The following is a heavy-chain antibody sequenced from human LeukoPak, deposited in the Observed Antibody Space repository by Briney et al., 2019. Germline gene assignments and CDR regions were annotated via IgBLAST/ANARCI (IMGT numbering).Heavy chain of an antibody. V-gene: IGHV3-7*01. CDR2: IAKDGRGT. CDR1: GFTFSSYW. Sequence: GGSLRLSCAASGFTFSSYWMGWVRQAPGTGLEWVANIAKDGRGTNYLDSVKGRFTISRDNAKNLLSLQMNSLRAEDTAVYYCARVGDGYTPDYWGQGTLVTVSS. CDR3: ARVGDGYTPDY. J-gene: IGHJ4*02. D-gene: IGHD5-24*01.